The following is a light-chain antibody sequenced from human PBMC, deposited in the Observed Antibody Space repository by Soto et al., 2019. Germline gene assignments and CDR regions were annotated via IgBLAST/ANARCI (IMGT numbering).Light chain of an antibody. CDR1: SSDVGGYNY. CDR3: CSYAGSVCVV. J-gene: IGLJ2*01. V-gene: IGLV2-11*01. CDR2: DVS. Sequence: QSALTQPRSVSGSPGQSVTISCTGTSSDVGGYNYVSWYQQHPGKAPKLIIYDVSKRPSGVPDRFSGSKSGNTASLTISGLQAEDEADYYCCSYAGSVCVVFGGGTKLTVL.